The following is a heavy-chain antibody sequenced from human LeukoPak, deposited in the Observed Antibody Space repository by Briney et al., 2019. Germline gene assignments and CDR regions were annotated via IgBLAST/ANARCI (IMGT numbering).Heavy chain of an antibody. CDR3: ARGPASGYDFGAFDY. J-gene: IGHJ4*02. D-gene: IGHD5-12*01. CDR1: GYTFTSYG. CDR2: ISAYNGNT. Sequence: GASVTVSCKASGYTFTSYGISWVRQAPGQGLEWMGWISAYNGNTNYAQKLQGRVTMTTDTSTNTAYMELRSLRSDDTAVYYCARGPASGYDFGAFDYWGQGTLVTVSS. V-gene: IGHV1-18*01.